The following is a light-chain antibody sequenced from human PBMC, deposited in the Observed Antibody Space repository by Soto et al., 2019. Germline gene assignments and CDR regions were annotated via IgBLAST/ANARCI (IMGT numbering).Light chain of an antibody. CDR3: CSYASSSTWV. Sequence: QSALTQPASVSGSPGQSITISCTGTTSDVGSYNLVSWYQQHPGKAPKLMIYEGSKRPSGVSNRFSGSKSGNTASLTISGLQAEDEAYYYCCSYASSSTWVFGGGTKLTVL. V-gene: IGLV2-23*01. CDR1: TSDVGSYNL. J-gene: IGLJ3*02. CDR2: EGS.